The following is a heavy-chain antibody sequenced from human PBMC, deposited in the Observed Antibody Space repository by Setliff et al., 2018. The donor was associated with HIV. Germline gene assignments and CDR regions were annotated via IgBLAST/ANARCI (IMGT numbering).Heavy chain of an antibody. D-gene: IGHD6-13*01. CDR1: GGTFSSYG. V-gene: IGHV1-69*05. J-gene: IGHJ6*02. CDR3: ARVGHSSSYHYYGMDV. CDR2: IIPMFGTG. Sequence: GASVKVSCKASGGTFSSYGISWVRQAPGQGLEWMGGIIPMFGTGFYAQKFRDRVTITTDENRSTAYMELNSLRPEDTGVFYCARVGHSSSYHYYGMDVWGQGTTVTVYS.